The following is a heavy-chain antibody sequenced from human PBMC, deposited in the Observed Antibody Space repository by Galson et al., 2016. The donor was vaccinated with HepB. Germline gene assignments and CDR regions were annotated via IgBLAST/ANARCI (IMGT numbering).Heavy chain of an antibody. V-gene: IGHV4-39*01. D-gene: IGHD5-12*01. J-gene: IGHJ4*02. Sequence: SETLSLTCTVSGGSISSNNHYWGWIRQPPGKGLEWIGNIFYSGRAYYDPSLKSRVTISVATSENQFSLKLSSVTAADTAVYCCSRRTSGSVGMLDYWGQGTLVTVSS. CDR2: IFYSGRA. CDR3: SRRTSGSVGMLDY. CDR1: GGSISSNNHY.